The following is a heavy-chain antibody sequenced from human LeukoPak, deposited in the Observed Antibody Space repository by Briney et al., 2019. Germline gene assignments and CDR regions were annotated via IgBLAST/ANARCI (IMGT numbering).Heavy chain of an antibody. CDR1: GYTFTSYG. CDR2: ISAYNGNT. CDR3: ARDADTAMVKPNWFDP. Sequence: WASVTVSCKASGYTFTSYGISWVRQAPGQGLEWMGWISAYNGNTNYAQKLQGRVTMTTDTSTSTAYMELRSLRSDDTAVYYCARDADTAMVKPNWFDPWGQGTLVTVSS. V-gene: IGHV1-18*01. J-gene: IGHJ5*02. D-gene: IGHD5-18*01.